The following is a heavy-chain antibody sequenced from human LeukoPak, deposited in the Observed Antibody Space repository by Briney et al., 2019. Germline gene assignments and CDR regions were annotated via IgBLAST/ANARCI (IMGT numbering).Heavy chain of an antibody. CDR3: ARRSIAAAGTGPGDY. V-gene: IGHV5-51*01. D-gene: IGHD6-13*01. Sequence: GESLKISCKGSGYSFTSYWFGWVRQMPGKGLEWMGIIYPGDSDTRYSPSFQGQVTISADKSISTAYLQWSSLKASDTAMYYCARRSIAAAGTGPGDYWGQGTLVTVSS. J-gene: IGHJ4*02. CDR2: IYPGDSDT. CDR1: GYSFTSYW.